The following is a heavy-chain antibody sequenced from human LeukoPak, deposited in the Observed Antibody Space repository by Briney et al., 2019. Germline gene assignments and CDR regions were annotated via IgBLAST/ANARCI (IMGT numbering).Heavy chain of an antibody. CDR3: ARVSCSSTSCPRRDALDV. D-gene: IGHD2-2*01. Sequence: SETLSLTCTVSGGSMSPYHWGWIRRPPGKGLEWTGYIYYSGSTNYNPSLKSRVTISVDTSKNQFSLNLTSVTTADTAVYYCARVSCSSTSCPRRDALDVWGQGTMVTVSS. V-gene: IGHV4-59*01. CDR2: IYYSGST. J-gene: IGHJ3*01. CDR1: GGSMSPYH.